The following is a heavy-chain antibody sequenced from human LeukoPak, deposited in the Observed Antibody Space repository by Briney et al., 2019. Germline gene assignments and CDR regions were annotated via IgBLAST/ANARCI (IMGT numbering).Heavy chain of an antibody. Sequence: SETLSLTCTVSGGSISSGSYYWSWIRQPAGKGLEWIGRIYISGSTNYNPSLTSRVTISVDTSKNQFSLKLSSVTAADTAVYYCARGGSSSSHNWFDPWGQGTLVTVSS. J-gene: IGHJ5*02. D-gene: IGHD6-13*01. CDR3: ARGGSSSSHNWFDP. CDR1: GGSISSGSYY. V-gene: IGHV4-61*02. CDR2: IYISGST.